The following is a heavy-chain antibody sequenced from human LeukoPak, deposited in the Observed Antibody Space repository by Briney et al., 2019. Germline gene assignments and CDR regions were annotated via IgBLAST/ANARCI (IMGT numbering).Heavy chain of an antibody. Sequence: SETLSLTCAVYGGSFSGYYWSWIRQPPGKGLEWIGEINHSGSTNYNPSLKSRVTISVDTSKNQFSLKLTSVTAADTAVYFCARGPYGSGSYYWGQGTLVTVSS. D-gene: IGHD3-10*01. CDR1: GGSFSGYY. CDR3: ARGPYGSGSYY. J-gene: IGHJ4*02. V-gene: IGHV4-34*01. CDR2: INHSGST.